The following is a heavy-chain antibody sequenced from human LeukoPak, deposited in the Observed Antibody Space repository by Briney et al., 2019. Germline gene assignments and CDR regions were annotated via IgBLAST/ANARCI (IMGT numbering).Heavy chain of an antibody. CDR2: ITPILGLI. CDR3: ARGRGSRTGYNGDYLDY. D-gene: IGHD5-24*01. CDR1: GGTFSNYA. Sequence: SVKLSCKASGGTFSNYAINWVRQAPGQGLEWMGRITPILGLINYAQKFQGRVTITADKSTSTGYLDVTGLRSDDTAVYYCARGRGSRTGYNGDYLDYWGQGTLVTVSS. J-gene: IGHJ4*02. V-gene: IGHV1-69*04.